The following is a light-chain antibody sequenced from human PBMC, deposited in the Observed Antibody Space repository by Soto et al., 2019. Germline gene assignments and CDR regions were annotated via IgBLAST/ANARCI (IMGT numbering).Light chain of an antibody. J-gene: IGKJ4*01. CDR2: DTS. CDR1: QSVGNF. CDR3: QQRSAWPLT. V-gene: IGKV3-11*01. Sequence: EIVLTQSPATLSLSPGERATLSCRASQSVGNFIAWYQQKPGQAPRLLIYDTSNRFTGIPARFSGSGSGTDFTLTINSLESADSAVFYCQQRSAWPLTFGGGTRVEIK.